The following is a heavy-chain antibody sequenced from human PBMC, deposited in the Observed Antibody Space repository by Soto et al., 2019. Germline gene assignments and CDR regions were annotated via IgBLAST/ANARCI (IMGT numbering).Heavy chain of an antibody. Sequence: QRLPCAASGVTFGSYGIHRVRHAPGKGLEWVAVIWYDGSNKYYADSVKGRFTISRDNSKNTLYLQMNSLRAEDTAVYYCARGCAAFDYWGQRILVTVSS. J-gene: IGHJ4*02. V-gene: IGHV3-33*01. CDR3: ARGCAAFDY. CDR1: GVTFGSYG. D-gene: IGHD6-25*01. CDR2: IWYDGSNK.